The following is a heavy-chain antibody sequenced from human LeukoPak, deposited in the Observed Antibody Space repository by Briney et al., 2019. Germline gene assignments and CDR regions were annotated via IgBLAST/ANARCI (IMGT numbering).Heavy chain of an antibody. Sequence: GGSLRLSCAASGFSFSDYYMTLIRQAPGKGLEWISYISSSGSSIYYADSVKGRFTISRDNAKNSLYLQMNSLRAEDTAVYYCARIPESTYYYDSSCYYFLYWGQGTLVTVSS. J-gene: IGHJ4*02. D-gene: IGHD3-22*01. CDR3: ARIPESTYYYDSSCYYFLY. CDR2: ISSSGSSI. CDR1: GFSFSDYY. V-gene: IGHV3-11*04.